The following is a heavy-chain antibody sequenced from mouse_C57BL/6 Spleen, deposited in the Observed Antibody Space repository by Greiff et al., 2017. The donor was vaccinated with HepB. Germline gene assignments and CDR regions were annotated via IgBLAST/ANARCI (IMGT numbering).Heavy chain of an antibody. Sequence: VQLKESGGGLVKPGGSLKLSCAASGFTFSDYGMHWVRQAPEKGLEWVAYISSGSSTNYYADTVKGRFTISRDNAKNTLFLQRTSLRSEDTAMYYCARGRLRHWYFDVWGTGTTVTVSS. CDR3: ARGRLRHWYFDV. D-gene: IGHD2-4*01. V-gene: IGHV5-17*01. J-gene: IGHJ1*03. CDR2: ISSGSSTN. CDR1: GFTFSDYG.